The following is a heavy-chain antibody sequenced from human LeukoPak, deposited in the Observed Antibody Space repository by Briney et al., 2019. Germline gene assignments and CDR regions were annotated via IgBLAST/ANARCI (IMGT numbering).Heavy chain of an antibody. Sequence: AASVKVSCRASGYTFTGYYMHWVRQAPGQGLEWMGWINPNSGGTNYAQKFQGRVTTTRDTSISPAYMELGRLRSDATAGNYCARGEPGAGDYWGQGALVAVSS. CDR1: GYTFTGYY. CDR3: ARGEPGAGDY. D-gene: IGHD4/OR15-4a*01. J-gene: IGHJ4*02. CDR2: INPNSGGT. V-gene: IGHV1-2*02.